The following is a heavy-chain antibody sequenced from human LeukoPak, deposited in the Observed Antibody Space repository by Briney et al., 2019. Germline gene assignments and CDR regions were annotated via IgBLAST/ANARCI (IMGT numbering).Heavy chain of an antibody. D-gene: IGHD2-2*01. J-gene: IGHJ4*02. V-gene: IGHV3-30-3*01. CDR3: AREWSADTQFFDY. CDR1: GFTFSSYT. Sequence: PGGSLRLSCAASGFTFSSYTMPWVRQAPGKGLEWVAVISYDGSNKYYADSVKGRFTISRDNSKNTQYLQMNSLRTEDTAVYYCAREWSADTQFFDYWGQGTLVTVSS. CDR2: ISYDGSNK.